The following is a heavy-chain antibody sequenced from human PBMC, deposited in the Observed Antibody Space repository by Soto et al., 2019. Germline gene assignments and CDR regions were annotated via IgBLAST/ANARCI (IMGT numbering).Heavy chain of an antibody. CDR1: GYSFTQYV. D-gene: IGHD2-2*01. J-gene: IGHJ4*02. CDR3: VSDYASDRGVHIDF. V-gene: IGHV1-3*01. Sequence: QVQLVQSGTEVKKPGASVKVSCKSSGYSFTQYVIHWVRQAPGQRLEWMGWIGGGDGKTEYSQNFQGRVTITKDTSASTAYMALSSLISEDTAMYYCVSDYASDRGVHIDFGGQGTLVTVSS. CDR2: IGGGDGKT.